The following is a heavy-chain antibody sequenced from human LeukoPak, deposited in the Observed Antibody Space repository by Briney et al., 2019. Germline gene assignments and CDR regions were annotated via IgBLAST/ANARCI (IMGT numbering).Heavy chain of an antibody. CDR2: ISPYNGNT. J-gene: IGHJ6*02. V-gene: IGHV1-18*01. CDR3: AKEGSFSGTPGYYYYYGMDV. CDR1: GYTFTSYG. D-gene: IGHD3-10*01. Sequence: ASVKVSCKASGYTFTSYGISWVRQAPGQGLEWMGWISPYNGNTNYAQKLQGRVTMTTDTSTSTAYMELRSLRSDDTAVYYCAKEGSFSGTPGYYYYYGMDVWGQGTTVTVSS.